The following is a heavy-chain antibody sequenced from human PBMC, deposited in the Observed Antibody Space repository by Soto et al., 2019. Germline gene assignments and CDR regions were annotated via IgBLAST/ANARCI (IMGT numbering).Heavy chain of an antibody. V-gene: IGHV1-46*01. CDR1: GYTFSNYY. Sequence: QVHLVQSGGEVKKPGASVTFPCKASGYTFSNYYMHWVRQAPGQGLEWVGIINPSGGGTTYAQNFQGRVTMTRDTSTNTVYMELNSLRSEDTAAYYCARGPKLTDFGDRGYYGMDVWGHGTTVTVSS. CDR2: INPSGGGT. J-gene: IGHJ6*02. CDR3: ARGPKLTDFGDRGYYGMDV. D-gene: IGHD4-17*01.